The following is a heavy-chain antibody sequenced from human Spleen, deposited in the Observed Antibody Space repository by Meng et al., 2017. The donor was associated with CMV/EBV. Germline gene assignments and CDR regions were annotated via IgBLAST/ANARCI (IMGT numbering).Heavy chain of an antibody. D-gene: IGHD7-27*01. V-gene: IGHV4-31*03. CDR1: GGSISSGNQY. CDR2: MYHSGST. Sequence: LRLSCTVSGGSISSGNQYWSWIRQHPEKGLEWIGYMYHSGSTYYNPSLKSRVTISADTSKNQFSLKLNSVTAADTAVYFCAREKSGDYNWGQGTLVTVSS. CDR3: AREKSGDYN. J-gene: IGHJ4*02.